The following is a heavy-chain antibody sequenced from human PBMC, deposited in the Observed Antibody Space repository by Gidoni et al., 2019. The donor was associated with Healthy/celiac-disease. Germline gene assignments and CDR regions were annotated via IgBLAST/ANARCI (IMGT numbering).Heavy chain of an antibody. CDR1: GFTFSSYG. D-gene: IGHD1-26*01. Sequence: RLSCAASGFTFSSYGMHWVRQAPGKGLEWVAVIWYDGSNKYYADSVKGRFTISRDNSKNTLYLQMNSLRAEDTAVYYCARPCGSSGSYWGGGCYWGQGTLVTVSS. J-gene: IGHJ4*02. CDR2: IWYDGSNK. V-gene: IGHV3-33*01. CDR3: ARPCGSSGSYWGGGCY.